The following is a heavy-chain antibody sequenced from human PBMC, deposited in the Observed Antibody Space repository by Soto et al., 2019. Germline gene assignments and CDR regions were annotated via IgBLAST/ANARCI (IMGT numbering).Heavy chain of an antibody. J-gene: IGHJ6*02. V-gene: IGHV4-59*01. CDR2: IYYSGST. D-gene: IGHD3-10*01. CDR3: ARVPAYYYGSGSYANYYYGMDV. Sequence: QVQLQESGPGLVKPSETLSLTCTVSGGSISSYYWSWIRQPPGKGLEWIGYIYYSGSTNYNPSLKSRVTISVDTSKNQFSLKLSSVTAADTAVYYCARVPAYYYGSGSYANYYYGMDVWGQGTTVTVSS. CDR1: GGSISSYY.